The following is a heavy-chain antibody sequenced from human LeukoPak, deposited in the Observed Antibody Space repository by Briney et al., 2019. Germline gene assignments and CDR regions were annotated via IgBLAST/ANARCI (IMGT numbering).Heavy chain of an antibody. Sequence: SETLSLTCTVSGGSISSHYWSWIRQPPGKGLEWIGYIYYSGSTNYNPSLKSRVTISVDTSKNQFPLKLSSVTVADTAVYYCARGSRCSGGSCYAYYYYYMDVWGKGTTVTVSS. J-gene: IGHJ6*03. CDR2: IYYSGST. CDR3: ARGSRCSGGSCYAYYYYYMDV. CDR1: GGSISSHY. V-gene: IGHV4-59*11. D-gene: IGHD2-15*01.